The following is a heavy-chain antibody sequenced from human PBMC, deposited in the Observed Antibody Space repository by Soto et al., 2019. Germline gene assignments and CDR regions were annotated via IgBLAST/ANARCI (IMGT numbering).Heavy chain of an antibody. V-gene: IGHV1-69*08. Sequence: QVQLVQSGAEVKKPGSSVKVSCKASGGTFSSYTISWVRQAPGQGLEWMGRIIPILGIANYAQKFQGRVTITADKSTSTDCMELSSLRSEDTAVYYCARDGPQIVLDYWGQGTLVTVAS. CDR2: IIPILGIA. CDR1: GGTFSSYT. J-gene: IGHJ4*02. D-gene: IGHD3-22*01. CDR3: ARDGPQIVLDY.